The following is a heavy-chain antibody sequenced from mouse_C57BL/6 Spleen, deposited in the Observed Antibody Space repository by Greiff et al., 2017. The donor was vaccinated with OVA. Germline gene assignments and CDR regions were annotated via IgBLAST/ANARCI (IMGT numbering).Heavy chain of an antibody. CDR1: GYAFSSSW. J-gene: IGHJ3*01. Sequence: QVQLQQSGPELVKPGASVKISCKASGYAFSSSWMNWVKQRPGKGLEWIGRIYPGDGDTNYNGKFKGKATLTADKSSSTAYMQLSSLTSEDSAVYFCAREVYVYGGWFAYWGQGTLVTVSA. V-gene: IGHV1-82*01. CDR3: AREVYVYGGWFAY. D-gene: IGHD2-2*01. CDR2: IYPGDGDT.